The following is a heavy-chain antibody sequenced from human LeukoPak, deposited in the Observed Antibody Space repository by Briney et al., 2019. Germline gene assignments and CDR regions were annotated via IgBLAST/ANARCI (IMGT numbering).Heavy chain of an antibody. D-gene: IGHD1-1*01. J-gene: IGHJ4*02. V-gene: IGHV4-39*07. Sequence: SETLSLTCTVSGGSISSSSYYWGWIRQPPGKGLEWIGSIYYSGSTYYNPSLKSRVTISVDTSKNQFSLKLSSVTAADTAVYYCATTTSPAGWQNKFLYFDYWGQGTLVTVSS. CDR2: IYYSGST. CDR1: GGSISSSSYY. CDR3: ATTTSPAGWQNKFLYFDY.